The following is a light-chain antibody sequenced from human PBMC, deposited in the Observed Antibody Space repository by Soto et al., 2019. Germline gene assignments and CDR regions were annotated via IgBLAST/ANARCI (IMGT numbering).Light chain of an antibody. Sequence: QSALIQPASVSGSPGQSITISCTGTSSDVGGSNYVSWYQHHPHRAPKLLIYEVNYRPSGVSNRFSGSKSGNTASLTISGLQAEDEAHYYCSSYTSSNTLEVFGIGTKVTVL. J-gene: IGLJ1*01. CDR3: SSYTSSNTLEV. CDR1: SSDVGGSNY. V-gene: IGLV2-14*01. CDR2: EVN.